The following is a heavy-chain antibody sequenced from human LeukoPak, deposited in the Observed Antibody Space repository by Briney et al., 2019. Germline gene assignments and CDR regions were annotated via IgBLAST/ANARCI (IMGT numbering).Heavy chain of an antibody. V-gene: IGHV1-2*02. CDR2: INPNSGGT. Sequence: GASVKVSCKASGYTFTGYYMHWVRQAPGQGLEWMGWINPNSGGTNYAQKFQGRVTMTRDTSISTAYMELSRLRSDDTAVYYCARDEGLGYCSGGSCNMGWFDPWGQGTPVTVSS. CDR1: GYTFTGYY. CDR3: ARDEGLGYCSGGSCNMGWFDP. J-gene: IGHJ5*02. D-gene: IGHD2-15*01.